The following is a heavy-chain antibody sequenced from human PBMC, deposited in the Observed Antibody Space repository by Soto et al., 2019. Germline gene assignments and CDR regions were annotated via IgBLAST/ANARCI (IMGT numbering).Heavy chain of an antibody. CDR2: IGYDGSNK. Sequence: QVQLVESGGGVVQPERSLRLSCAASGLTLSRFAMHWVRQAPGKGLEWVAVIGYDGSNKDYADSVKGRFTISRDNSKNTLYLQMNSLRPEDTAVYYCARDPVNYYGSWTYGMDVWGQGTTVTVSS. CDR1: GLTLSRFA. CDR3: ARDPVNYYGSWTYGMDV. V-gene: IGHV3-30-3*01. J-gene: IGHJ6*02. D-gene: IGHD3-10*01.